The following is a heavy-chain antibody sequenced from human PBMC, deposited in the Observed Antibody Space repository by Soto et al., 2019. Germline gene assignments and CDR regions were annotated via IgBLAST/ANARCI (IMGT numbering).Heavy chain of an antibody. CDR2: INPNSGDT. D-gene: IGHD5-18*01. J-gene: IGHJ4*02. Sequence: ASVKVSCKASGYIFTAYSMHWVRQAPGQGLEWLGWINPNSGDTIYAQKFQDRVTMTCDTSVSIAYLQMNSLKTEDTAVYYCTRVRGTAMARGPRLFDYWGQGTLVTVSS. CDR1: GYIFTAYS. CDR3: TRVRGTAMARGPRLFDY. V-gene: IGHV1-2*02.